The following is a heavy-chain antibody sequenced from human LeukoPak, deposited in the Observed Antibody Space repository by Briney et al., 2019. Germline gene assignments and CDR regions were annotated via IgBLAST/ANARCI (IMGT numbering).Heavy chain of an antibody. CDR3: ATALRLDGSGSYLLDY. CDR2: FDPEDGET. J-gene: IGHJ4*02. CDR1: GYTLTELS. D-gene: IGHD3-10*01. Sequence: ASVTVSCTVSGYTLTELSMHWVRQAPGKGLEWMGGFDPEDGETIYAQKFQGRVTMTEDTSTDTAYMELSSLRSEDTAVYYCATALRLDGSGSYLLDYWGQGTLVTVSS. V-gene: IGHV1-24*01.